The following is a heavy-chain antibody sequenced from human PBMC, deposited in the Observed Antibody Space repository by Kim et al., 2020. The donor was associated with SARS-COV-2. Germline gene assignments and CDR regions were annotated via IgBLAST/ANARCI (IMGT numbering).Heavy chain of an antibody. Sequence: ASVKVSCKASGYTFTSYAMNWVRQAPGQGLEWMGWINTNTGNPTYAQGFTGRFVFSLDTSVSTAYLQISSLKAEDTAVYYCARNPTPRTPGSGRHTGFDWFDPWGQGTLVTVSS. CDR3: ARNPTPRTPGSGRHTGFDWFDP. CDR2: INTNTGNP. V-gene: IGHV7-4-1*02. J-gene: IGHJ5*02. D-gene: IGHD3-10*01. CDR1: GYTFTSYA.